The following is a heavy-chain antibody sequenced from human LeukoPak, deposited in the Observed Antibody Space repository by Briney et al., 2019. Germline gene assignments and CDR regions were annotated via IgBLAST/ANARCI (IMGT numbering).Heavy chain of an antibody. D-gene: IGHD6-13*01. CDR3: ARHSRRSSWYLVDY. CDR2: IYTSGST. CDR1: GGSISSGSYY. V-gene: IGHV4-61*02. J-gene: IGHJ4*02. Sequence: PSRTLSPTCTVSGGSISSGSYYWSWIRQPAGKGLEWIGRIYTSGSTNYNPSLKSRVTISVDTSKNQFSLKLSSVTAADTAVYYCARHSRRSSWYLVDYWGQGTLVTVSS.